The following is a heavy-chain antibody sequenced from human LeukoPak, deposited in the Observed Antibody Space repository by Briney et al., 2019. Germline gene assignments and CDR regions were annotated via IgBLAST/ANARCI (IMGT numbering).Heavy chain of an antibody. Sequence: AGSLRLSCAASRFNFDDYGMSWVRQAPGKGLEWVSGINWNGGSTGYADSVKGRFTISRDNAKNSLYLQMNSLRAEDTALYYCARGRRGYSYGRLDYWGQGTLVTVSS. D-gene: IGHD5-18*01. V-gene: IGHV3-20*04. CDR3: ARGRRGYSYGRLDY. CDR2: INWNGGST. J-gene: IGHJ4*02. CDR1: RFNFDDYG.